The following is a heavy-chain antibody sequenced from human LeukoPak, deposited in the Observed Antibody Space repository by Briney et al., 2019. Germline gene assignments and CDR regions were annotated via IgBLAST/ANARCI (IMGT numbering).Heavy chain of an antibody. CDR3: TRNSGWYGLS. Sequence: GGSLRLSCAASGFTVSTNYVSWIRQAPGKGLEWVSSIDYDGGSGHYADSVKGRFTISRDNSNNTLFLHLNSLRGEDTAVYYCTRNSGWYGLSWGQGTLVTVSS. CDR1: GFTVSTNY. V-gene: IGHV3-53*01. D-gene: IGHD6-19*01. CDR2: IDYDGGSG. J-gene: IGHJ1*01.